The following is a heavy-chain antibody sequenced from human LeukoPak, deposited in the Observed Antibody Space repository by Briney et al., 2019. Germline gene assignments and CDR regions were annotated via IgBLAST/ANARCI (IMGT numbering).Heavy chain of an antibody. V-gene: IGHV3-7*03. CDR3: AKDRGFGGDSLGDYYYYGMDV. CDR1: GFTFSSNW. CDR2: INEDGGGK. D-gene: IGHD2-21*02. J-gene: IGHJ6*02. Sequence: GGSLRLSCTASGFTFSSNWMTWVRQAPGKGLEWVANINEDGGGKYYVESVKGRFTISRDNAKNSLYLQMNSLRAEDTALYYCAKDRGFGGDSLGDYYYYGMDVWGQGTTVTVSS.